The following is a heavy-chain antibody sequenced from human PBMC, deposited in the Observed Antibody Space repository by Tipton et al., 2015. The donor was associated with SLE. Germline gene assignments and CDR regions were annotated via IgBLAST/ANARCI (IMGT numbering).Heavy chain of an antibody. Sequence: TLSLTCAVYGGSFSGYSWSWIRQPPGKGLEWIGEVFRGGSTNYSPSLESRVTIPVDMSKNQFSLRLISVTAADTAVYYCARGCSSSTCEPFYFFGMDVWGQGTTVTVAS. V-gene: IGHV4-34*01. J-gene: IGHJ6*02. CDR1: GGSFSGYS. D-gene: IGHD2-2*01. CDR3: ARGCSSSTCEPFYFFGMDV. CDR2: VFRGGST.